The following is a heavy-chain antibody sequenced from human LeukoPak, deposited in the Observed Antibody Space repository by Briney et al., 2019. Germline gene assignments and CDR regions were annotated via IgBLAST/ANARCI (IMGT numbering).Heavy chain of an antibody. CDR3: ARESDYYDSSGYYDAFDI. Sequence: GGSLRLSCAASGFTVSSSYMSWVRQAPGKGLEWVSIISSAGTTYYADSVKGRFTISRDNSKNTLYLQMNSLRAEDTAVYYCARESDYYDSSGYYDAFDIWGQGTMVTVSS. V-gene: IGHV3-66*01. CDR2: ISSAGTT. J-gene: IGHJ3*02. CDR1: GFTVSSSY. D-gene: IGHD3-22*01.